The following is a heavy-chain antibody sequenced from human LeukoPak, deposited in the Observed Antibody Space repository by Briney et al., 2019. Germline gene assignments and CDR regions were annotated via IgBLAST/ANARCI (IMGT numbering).Heavy chain of an antibody. D-gene: IGHD3-22*01. V-gene: IGHV3-30-3*01. CDR3: ARDFDYYDRSSGY. CDR1: GFTFSSYA. CDR2: ISYDGSNK. Sequence: PGGSLRLSCAASGFTFSSYAMHWVRQAPGKGLEWVAVISYDGSNKYYADSVKGRFTISRDNAKNSLYLQMNSLRAEDTAVYYCARDFDYYDRSSGYWGQGTLVTVSS. J-gene: IGHJ4*02.